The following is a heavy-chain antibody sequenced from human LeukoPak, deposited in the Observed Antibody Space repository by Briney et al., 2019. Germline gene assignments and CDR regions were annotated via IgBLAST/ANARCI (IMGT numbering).Heavy chain of an antibody. CDR1: GDSISSSTYH. Sequence: SETLSLTCTVSGDSISSSTYHWGWFRQPPGKGLEWIGSIYHSGSTYYNPSLKSRVTISVDTSKNQFSLKLSSVTAADTAVYYCASRDWNARLRLFGGGDDAFDIWGQGTMVTVSS. J-gene: IGHJ3*02. CDR3: ASRDWNARLRLFGGGDDAFDI. CDR2: IYHSGST. D-gene: IGHD1-1*01. V-gene: IGHV4-39*01.